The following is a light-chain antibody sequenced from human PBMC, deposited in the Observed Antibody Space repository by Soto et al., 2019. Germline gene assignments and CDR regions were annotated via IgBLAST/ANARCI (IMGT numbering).Light chain of an antibody. J-gene: IGLJ2*01. CDR1: SGSIGSNS. CDR3: QSYDTHTVV. CDR2: EDD. V-gene: IGLV6-57*04. Sequence: NFMLTQQHSVSESPGKTVTISCTRSSGSIGSNSVQWYQQRPGSAPTTVIYEDDQRPSGVPNRFAGSIDRSSNSASLTISGLQTEDEADYYCQSYDTHTVVFGGGTKLTVL.